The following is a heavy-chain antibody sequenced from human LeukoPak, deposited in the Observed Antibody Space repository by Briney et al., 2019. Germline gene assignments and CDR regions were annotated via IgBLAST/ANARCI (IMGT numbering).Heavy chain of an antibody. CDR1: GGSISSGGYY. CDR3: ASATLGIAVAGTFSAVPAFDI. D-gene: IGHD6-19*01. Sequence: SETLSLTCTVSGGSISSGGYYWSWIRQHPGKGLEWIGYIYYSGSTYYNPSPKSRVTISVDTSKNQFSLKLSSVTAADTAVYYCASATLGIAVAGTFSAVPAFDIWGQGTMVTVSS. J-gene: IGHJ3*02. CDR2: IYYSGST. V-gene: IGHV4-31*03.